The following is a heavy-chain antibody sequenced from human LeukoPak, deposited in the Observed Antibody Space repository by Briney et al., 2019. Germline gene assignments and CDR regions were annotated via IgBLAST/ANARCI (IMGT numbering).Heavy chain of an antibody. V-gene: IGHV3-21*01. CDR1: GFIFSRFG. J-gene: IGHJ4*02. CDR2: ISISSRFI. D-gene: IGHD3-22*01. CDR3: ARQGGVEGSYYDRSGFFDS. Sequence: GGSLRLSCAASGFIFSRFGMVWVRQAPGKGLEWVSSISISSRFIYYADSVKGRFTISRDDAKNSLYLQMNSLRADDTAVYYCARQGGVEGSYYDRSGFFDSWGQGTLVTVSS.